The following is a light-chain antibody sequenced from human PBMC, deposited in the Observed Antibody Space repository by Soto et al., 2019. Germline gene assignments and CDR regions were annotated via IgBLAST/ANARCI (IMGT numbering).Light chain of an antibody. Sequence: DIVMTQSPLSLPVTPGEPASISCRSSQSLLHSNGYNYLDWYLQKPGQSPLLLIYLGSNRASGVPDRFSGSGSGTDFTLKISRVEAEDVGVHYCMQALQTPYTFGQGTKLEIK. V-gene: IGKV2-28*01. J-gene: IGKJ2*01. CDR1: QSLLHSNGYNY. CDR2: LGS. CDR3: MQALQTPYT.